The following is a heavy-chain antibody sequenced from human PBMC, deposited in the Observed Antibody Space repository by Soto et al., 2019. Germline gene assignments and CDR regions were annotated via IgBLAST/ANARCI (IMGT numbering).Heavy chain of an antibody. V-gene: IGHV3-73*01. J-gene: IGHJ5*02. CDR1: GFTFSGSA. D-gene: IGHD6-19*01. Sequence: GGSLRLSCAASGFTFSGSAMHWVRQASGKGLEWVGRIRSKANSYATAYAASVKGRFTISRDDSKNTAYLQMNSLKTEDTAVCYCTLYSSGWYRGESWFDPWGQGTLVTVSS. CDR3: TLYSSGWYRGESWFDP. CDR2: IRSKANSYAT.